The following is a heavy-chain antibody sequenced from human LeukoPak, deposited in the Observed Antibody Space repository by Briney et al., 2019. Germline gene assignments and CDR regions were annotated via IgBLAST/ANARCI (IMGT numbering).Heavy chain of an antibody. J-gene: IGHJ4*02. CDR2: IYPGDSDT. CDR1: GYSFTSYW. CDR3: ARHGSYSSSWYPDY. Sequence: GESLKISCKGSGYSFTSYWIGWVRQMPGKGLEWMGIIYPGDSDTRYSPSFQGQVTISPDTSISTAYLQWSSVKAADTAMYYWARHGSYSSSWYPDYWGQGTLVTVSS. V-gene: IGHV5-51*01. D-gene: IGHD6-13*01.